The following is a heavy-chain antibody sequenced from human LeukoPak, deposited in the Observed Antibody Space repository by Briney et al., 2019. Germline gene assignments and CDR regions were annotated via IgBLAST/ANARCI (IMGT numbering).Heavy chain of an antibody. CDR3: ARDPHGFLETDY. Sequence: SETLSLTCTVSGGSISSYYWSWIRQPPGKGLEWIGYIYYSGSTNYNPSLKSRVTISVDTSKNQFSLKLSSVTAADTAVYYCARDPHGFLETDYWGQGTLVTVSS. CDR2: IYYSGST. CDR1: GGSISSYY. D-gene: IGHD1-1*01. J-gene: IGHJ4*02. V-gene: IGHV4-59*01.